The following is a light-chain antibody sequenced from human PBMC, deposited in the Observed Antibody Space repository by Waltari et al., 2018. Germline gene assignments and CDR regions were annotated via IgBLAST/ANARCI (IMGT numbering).Light chain of an antibody. CDR1: QNINTW. J-gene: IGKJ1*01. Sequence: IQMTQSPSTLSASVGARVTITCRASQNINTWLAWHQQKPGKAPNLLIYKASSLESGVPSRFSGSGSGTEFTLTISSLQPDDFATYYCLQYNGEPRTFGQGTKVEVK. CDR2: KAS. V-gene: IGKV1-5*03. CDR3: LQYNGEPRT.